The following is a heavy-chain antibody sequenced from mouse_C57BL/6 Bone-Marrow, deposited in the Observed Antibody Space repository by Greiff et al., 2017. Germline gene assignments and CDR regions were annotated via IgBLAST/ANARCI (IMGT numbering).Heavy chain of an antibody. J-gene: IGHJ4*01. V-gene: IGHV1-26*01. CDR3: AREGRLRRDARDY. CDR2: INPNNGGT. D-gene: IGHD2-4*01. Sequence: EVQLQQSGPELVKPGASVKISCKASGYTFTDYYMNWVKQSHGKSLEWIGDINPNNGGTSYNQKFKGKATLTVDKSSSTAYMELRSLTSEDSAVYYCAREGRLRRDARDYWGQGTSVTVSS. CDR1: GYTFTDYY.